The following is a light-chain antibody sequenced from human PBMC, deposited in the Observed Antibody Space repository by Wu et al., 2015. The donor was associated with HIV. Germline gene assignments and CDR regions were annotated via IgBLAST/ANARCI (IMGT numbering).Light chain of an antibody. CDR2: DAS. V-gene: IGKV3-11*01. CDR3: QKYNTAPWT. Sequence: EIVLTQSPATLSFSPGERATLSCRASRSVSSAVAWYQQKPGQAPRLLIYDASNRATGIPARFSGGGSATDYTLTISSLEPEDFAVYYCQKYNTAPWTFGQGTKVEMK. J-gene: IGKJ1*01. CDR1: RSVSSA.